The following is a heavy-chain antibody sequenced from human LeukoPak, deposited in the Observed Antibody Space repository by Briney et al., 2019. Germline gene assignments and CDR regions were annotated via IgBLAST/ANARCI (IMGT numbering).Heavy chain of an antibody. CDR3: AKDRIGTTCYDY. V-gene: IGHV4-59*01. J-gene: IGHJ4*02. CDR2: IYYSGST. CDR1: GGSINSYY. D-gene: IGHD2-2*01. Sequence: PSETLSLTCTVSGGSINSYYWSWIRQPPGKGLEWIGYIYYSGSTNYNPSLQSRVTISVDTSKNQFSLKLSSVTAADTAVYYCAKDRIGTTCYDYWGQGTLVTVSS.